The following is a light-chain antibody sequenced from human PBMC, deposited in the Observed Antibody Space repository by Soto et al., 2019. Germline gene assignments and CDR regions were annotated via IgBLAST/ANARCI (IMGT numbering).Light chain of an antibody. CDR3: AAWDDSLSRVL. V-gene: IGLV1-44*01. Sequence: QSVLTQPPSASGTPGQRVTISCSGSNSNIGSNTVNWYQQFPGTAPKLLIYSNNQRPSGVPDRFSGSKSGTSASLAISGLRSEDEADYYCAAWDDSLSRVLFGGGTKLTVL. J-gene: IGLJ2*01. CDR2: SNN. CDR1: NSNIGSNT.